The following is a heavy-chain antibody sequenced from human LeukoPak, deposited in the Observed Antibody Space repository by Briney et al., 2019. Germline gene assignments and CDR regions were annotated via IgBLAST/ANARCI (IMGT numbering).Heavy chain of an antibody. J-gene: IGHJ3*02. CDR2: INPNSGGT. CDR1: GYTFTGYY. CDR3: ARESSYYDSSGHGPDAFDI. D-gene: IGHD3-22*01. Sequence: SVKVSCKASGYTFTGYYMHWVRQAPGQGLEWMGWINPNSGGTNYAQKFQGRVTMTRDTSISTAYMELSRLRSDDTAVYYCARESSYYDSSGHGPDAFDIWGQGTMVTVSS. V-gene: IGHV1-2*02.